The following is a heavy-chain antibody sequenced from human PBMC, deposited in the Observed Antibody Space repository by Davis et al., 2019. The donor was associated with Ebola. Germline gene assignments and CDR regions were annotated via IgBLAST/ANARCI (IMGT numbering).Heavy chain of an antibody. CDR2: IFYIGTT. D-gene: IGHD6-6*01. CDR1: GDSITGYY. Sequence: MPSETLSLTCTVSGDSITGYYWNWIRQSPGKGLEWIGYIFYIGTTNYNPSLKSRVTISVDTSKNQFSLKLSSVTAADTAVYYCARHTYSSSSIDYWGQGTLVTVSS. J-gene: IGHJ4*02. V-gene: IGHV4-59*08. CDR3: ARHTYSSSSIDY.